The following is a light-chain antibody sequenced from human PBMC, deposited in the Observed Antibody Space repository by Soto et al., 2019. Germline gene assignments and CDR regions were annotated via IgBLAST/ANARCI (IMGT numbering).Light chain of an antibody. CDR3: QQLNSYPRT. V-gene: IGKV1-9*01. Sequence: DIQLTQSPSFLSASVGDRVTITCRASQGIRSFLAWYQQKPGKAPELLIYAASTLQSGVPSRFSGSGSGTEFALTISSLQPEDFATYYCQQLNSYPRTFDQGTKVEIK. CDR1: QGIRSF. CDR2: AAS. J-gene: IGKJ1*01.